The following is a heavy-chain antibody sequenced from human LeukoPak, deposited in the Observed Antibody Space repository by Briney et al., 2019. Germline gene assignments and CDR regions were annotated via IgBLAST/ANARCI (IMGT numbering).Heavy chain of an antibody. V-gene: IGHV3-7*01. Sequence: GGSLRLSCAASGFTFSRSWMSWVRQAPGKGLEWVANIKQDGSEKYYVDSVKGRFTISRDNAKNSLYMQMNSLRAEDTAVYYCARDQDYYDSSGYYLIFDYWGQGTLVTVSS. CDR3: ARDQDYYDSSGYYLIFDY. CDR1: GFTFSRSW. J-gene: IGHJ4*02. CDR2: IKQDGSEK. D-gene: IGHD3-22*01.